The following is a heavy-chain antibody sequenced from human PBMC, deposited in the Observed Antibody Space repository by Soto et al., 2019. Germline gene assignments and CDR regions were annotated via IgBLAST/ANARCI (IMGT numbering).Heavy chain of an antibody. Sequence: EVQLVESGGGLVKTGGSLRLSCAASGFTFCSYSMNWVRQAPGKGLEWVSSISSSSSYIYYADSVKGRFTISRDNAKNSLYLQMNSLRAEDTAVYYCARDLRLSIYYGMDVWGQGTTVTVSS. V-gene: IGHV3-21*01. CDR2: ISSSSSYI. J-gene: IGHJ6*02. CDR3: ARDLRLSIYYGMDV. CDR1: GFTFCSYS.